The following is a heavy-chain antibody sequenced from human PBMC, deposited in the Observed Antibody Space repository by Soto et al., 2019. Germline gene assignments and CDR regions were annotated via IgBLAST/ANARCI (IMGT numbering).Heavy chain of an antibody. CDR2: TYFRSKWYN. CDR1: RASVSSNTAS. D-gene: IGHD6-13*01. V-gene: IGHV6-1*01. Sequence: SQTLSLTCALSRASVSSNTASWNWIRQSPSRGLEWLGRTYFRSKWYNDYAVSVKSRIIINPDTSNHQFSLQLNAVTPEDTAVCYGARESFQAAGTNNWFDPWGQGTLVTVSS. CDR3: ARESFQAAGTNNWFDP. J-gene: IGHJ5*02.